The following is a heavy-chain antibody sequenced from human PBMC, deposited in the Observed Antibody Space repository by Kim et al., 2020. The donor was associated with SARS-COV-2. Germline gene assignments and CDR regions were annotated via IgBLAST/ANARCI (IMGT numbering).Heavy chain of an antibody. V-gene: IGHV3-21*01. D-gene: IGHD1-26*01. J-gene: IGHJ4*02. Sequence: GGSLRLSCAASGFTFSSYSMNWVRQAPGKGLEWVSSISSSSSYIYYADSVKGRFTISRDNAKNSLYLQMNSLRAEDTAVYYCARVGVGATNGDYWGQGTLVTVSS. CDR2: ISSSSSYI. CDR3: ARVGVGATNGDY. CDR1: GFTFSSYS.